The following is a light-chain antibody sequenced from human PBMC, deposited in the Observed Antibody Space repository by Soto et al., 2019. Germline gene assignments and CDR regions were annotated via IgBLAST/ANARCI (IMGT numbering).Light chain of an antibody. CDR3: QQRSNWPPIT. J-gene: IGKJ5*01. V-gene: IGKV3-11*01. Sequence: EIVLTQSPATLSLSPGERATLSCRASQSVSSYLAWYQQKPGQAPRLLIYDASNRATGIPARFSGSGSGTAFTLTISSLEPEDFAVYYCQQRSNWPPITVGQXTRLEIK. CDR1: QSVSSY. CDR2: DAS.